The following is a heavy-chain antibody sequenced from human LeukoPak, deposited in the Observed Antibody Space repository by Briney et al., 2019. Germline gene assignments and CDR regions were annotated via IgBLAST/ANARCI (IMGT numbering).Heavy chain of an antibody. D-gene: IGHD6-13*01. J-gene: IGHJ4*02. Sequence: GGSLRLSCAASEFTFSSYAMSWVRQAPGKGLEWVSAISGSGSGGSTYYADSVKGRFTISRDNSKNTLYLQMNSLRAEDTAVYYCAKGRALTAGTSPGHDSWGQGTLVTVSS. V-gene: IGHV3-23*01. CDR1: EFTFSSYA. CDR2: ISGSGSGGST. CDR3: AKGRALTAGTSPGHDS.